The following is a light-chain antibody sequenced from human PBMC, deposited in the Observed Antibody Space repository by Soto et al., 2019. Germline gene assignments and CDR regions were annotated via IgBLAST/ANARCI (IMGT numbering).Light chain of an antibody. CDR1: RSVSASY. CDR2: GAS. CDR3: QQYDTSAT. J-gene: IGKJ2*01. Sequence: EIVLTQSPGTLSLSPGERATLSCRASRSVSASYLAWYQQKPGQAPRLLISGASSRATGFPDRFSGSGSGTDFTLTISRLEPEDSAVYYCQQYDTSATFGQGTKLEI. V-gene: IGKV3-20*01.